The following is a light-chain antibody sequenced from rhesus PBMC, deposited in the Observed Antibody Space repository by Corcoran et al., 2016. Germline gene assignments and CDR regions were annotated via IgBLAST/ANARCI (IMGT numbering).Light chain of an antibody. J-gene: IGKJ4*01. CDR2: YAS. V-gene: IGKV1-66*01. Sequence: DIQMTQSPSSLSASVGDRVTITCRASQGINHYLSWYQQKPGKAPKPLISYASTWEAGVPSRFSGSGSGTDYILTISSLQPEDIATYYCQQYNDSPPTFGGGTKVEIK. CDR1: QGINHY. CDR3: QQYNDSPPT.